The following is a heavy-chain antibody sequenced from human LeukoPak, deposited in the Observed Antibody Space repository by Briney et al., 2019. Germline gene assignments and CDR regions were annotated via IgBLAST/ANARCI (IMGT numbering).Heavy chain of an antibody. Sequence: GGSLRLSCAASGFIVSSKYMSWVRQAPGKGLEWVAVISYDGSNKYYADSVKGRFTISRDNSKNTLYLQMNSLRAEDTAVYYCAKDQSRPAGYCSGGRCYSFDYWGQGTLVTVSS. CDR1: GFIVSSKY. CDR3: AKDQSRPAGYCSGGRCYSFDY. D-gene: IGHD2-15*01. J-gene: IGHJ4*02. V-gene: IGHV3-30*18. CDR2: ISYDGSNK.